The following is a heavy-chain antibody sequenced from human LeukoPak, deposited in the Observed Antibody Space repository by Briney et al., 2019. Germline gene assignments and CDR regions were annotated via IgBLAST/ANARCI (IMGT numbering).Heavy chain of an antibody. Sequence: GGSLRLSCAASGFTFSSYAMSWVRQAPGKGLEWVSAISGSGGSTYYADSVKGRFTISRDNSKNTLYLQMNSLRAEDTAVYYCAKDRVRIAARPPIDLDYWGQGTLVTVSS. CDR3: AKDRVRIAARPPIDLDY. V-gene: IGHV3-23*01. J-gene: IGHJ4*02. CDR2: ISGSGGST. D-gene: IGHD6-6*01. CDR1: GFTFSSYA.